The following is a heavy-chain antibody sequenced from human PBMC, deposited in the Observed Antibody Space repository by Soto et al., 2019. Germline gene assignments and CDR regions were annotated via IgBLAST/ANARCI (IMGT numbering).Heavy chain of an antibody. J-gene: IGHJ1*01. Sequence: QVQLVQSGAEVKKPGSSVKVSCKASGGTFSSYAISWVRQAPGQGLEWMGGIIPIFGTANYAQKFQGRVTITADESTSTAYMELSSLRSEDTAVYYCARSLKEPTVAATPAEYFQHWGQGTLVTVSS. V-gene: IGHV1-69*01. CDR3: ARSLKEPTVAATPAEYFQH. CDR2: IIPIFGTA. CDR1: GGTFSSYA. D-gene: IGHD2-15*01.